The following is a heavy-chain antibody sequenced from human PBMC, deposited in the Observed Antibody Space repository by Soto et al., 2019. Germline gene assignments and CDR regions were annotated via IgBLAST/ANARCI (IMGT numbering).Heavy chain of an antibody. CDR3: AKERVGWELLIYFQH. Sequence: QVQLVESGGGVVQPGRSLRLSCAASGFTFSSYGMHWVRQAPGKGLEWVAVISYDGSNKYYADSVKGRFTISRDNSKNTLYLQMNRLRAEDTAVYYCAKERVGWELLIYFQHWGQGTLVTVSS. V-gene: IGHV3-30*18. D-gene: IGHD1-26*01. CDR2: ISYDGSNK. J-gene: IGHJ1*01. CDR1: GFTFSSYG.